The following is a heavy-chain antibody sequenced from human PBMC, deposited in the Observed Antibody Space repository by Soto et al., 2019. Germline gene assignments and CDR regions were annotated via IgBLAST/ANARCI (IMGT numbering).Heavy chain of an antibody. CDR1: GYTFTSYD. V-gene: IGHV1-8*01. J-gene: IGHJ6*03. D-gene: IGHD3-22*01. CDR2: MNPNSGNT. Sequence: ASVKVSCKASGYTFTSYDINWVRQATGQGLEWMGWMNPNSGNTGYARKFQGRVTMTRNTSISTAYMELSSLRSEDTAVYYCARVGGGYQYYYYYYMDVWGKGTTVTVSS. CDR3: ARVGGGYQYYYYYYMDV.